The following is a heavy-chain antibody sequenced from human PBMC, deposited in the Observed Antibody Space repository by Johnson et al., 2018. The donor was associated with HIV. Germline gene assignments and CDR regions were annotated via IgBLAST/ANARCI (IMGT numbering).Heavy chain of an antibody. CDR3: ARAEQLAGGAFDI. J-gene: IGHJ3*02. D-gene: IGHD6-6*01. CDR1: GFTFSSYA. V-gene: IGHV3-64*01. Sequence: VQLVESGGGVVQPGGSLRLSCAASGFTFSSYAMHWVRQAPGTGLAYVSAISSNGGSTYYANSVKGRFTISIDNSKNTLYLQMNSLRAEDTAVYYCARAEQLAGGAFDIWGQGTMVTVSS. CDR2: ISSNGGST.